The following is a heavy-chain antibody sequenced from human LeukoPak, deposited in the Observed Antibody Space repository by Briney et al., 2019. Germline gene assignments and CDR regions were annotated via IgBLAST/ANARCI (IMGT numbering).Heavy chain of an antibody. CDR3: AREAYCSSTSCRGYFDY. CDR1: GYTFTGYY. V-gene: IGHV1-2*02. J-gene: IGHJ4*02. Sequence: GASVKVSCKASGYTFTGYYMHWVRQAPGQGLEWMGWINPNSGGTNYAQKFQGRVTMTRDTSISTAYMELSRLRSDGTAVYYCAREAYCSSTSCRGYFDYWGQGTLVTVSS. CDR2: INPNSGGT. D-gene: IGHD2-2*01.